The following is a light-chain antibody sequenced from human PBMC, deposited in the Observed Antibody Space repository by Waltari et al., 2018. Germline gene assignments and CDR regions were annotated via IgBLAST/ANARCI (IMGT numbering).Light chain of an antibody. CDR2: GNS. Sequence: QSALTQEASVSGTVGQKVTLSCTGNSKNVGSSVVGWYQQISHGPPKSVMFGNSLPSGIPDRFSGSKSGITASLTISGLQPEDEADYYCSTWDSSLSAHVFGTGTKVIVL. CDR1: SKNVGSSV. J-gene: IGLJ1*01. V-gene: IGLV1-44*01. CDR3: STWDSSLSAHV.